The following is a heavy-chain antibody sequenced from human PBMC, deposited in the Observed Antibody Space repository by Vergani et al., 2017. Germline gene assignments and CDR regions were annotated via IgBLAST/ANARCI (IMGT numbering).Heavy chain of an antibody. CDR1: GGSFSGYY. CDR2: INHSGST. J-gene: IGHJ5*02. V-gene: IGHV4-34*01. D-gene: IGHD6-13*01. CDR3: AGGWWLRWRSDRGAAAGARFDP. Sequence: QVQLQESGPGLVKPSETLSLTCAVYGGSFSGYYWRWIRQPPGKGLEWIGEINHSGSTNYNPSLKSRVTISVNTSKNQFALKLSSVTAADTAVYYCAGGWWLRWRSDRGAAAGARFDPWGQGTLVTVSS.